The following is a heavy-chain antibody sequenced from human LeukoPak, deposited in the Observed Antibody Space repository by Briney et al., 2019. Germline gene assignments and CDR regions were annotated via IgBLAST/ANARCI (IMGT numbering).Heavy chain of an antibody. CDR3: ARDNPDSSRWYEIFDY. V-gene: IGHV4-4*07. J-gene: IGHJ4*02. Sequence: WETLSLTCTVSGGSISSYYWSWIRQPTGKGLEWIGRIYTSGSTNYNPSLKSRVTMSVDTSKNQFSLKLSSVTAADTAVYYCARDNPDSSRWYEIFDYWGQGTLVTVSS. D-gene: IGHD6-19*01. CDR2: IYTSGST. CDR1: GGSISSYY.